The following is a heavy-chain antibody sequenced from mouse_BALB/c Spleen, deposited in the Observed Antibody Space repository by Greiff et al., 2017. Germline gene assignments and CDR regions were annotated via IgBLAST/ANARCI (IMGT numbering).Heavy chain of an antibody. CDR3: ARDGYGNYLDY. V-gene: IGHV1-55*01. D-gene: IGHD2-10*02. CDR2: IYPGSGST. CDR1: GYNFTSYW. J-gene: IGHJ2*01. Sequence: VQLQQPGAELVKPGTSVKLSCKASGYNFTSYWINWVKLRPGQGLEWIGDIYPGSGSTNYNEKFKSKATLTVDTSSSTAYMQLSSLASEDSALYYCARDGYGNYLDYWGQGTTLTVSS.